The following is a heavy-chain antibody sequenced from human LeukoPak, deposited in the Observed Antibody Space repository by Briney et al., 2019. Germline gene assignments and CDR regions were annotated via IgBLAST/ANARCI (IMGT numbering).Heavy chain of an antibody. CDR2: IYYSGNT. V-gene: IGHV4-59*08. CDR1: GGSISSYY. D-gene: IGHD3-22*01. J-gene: IGHJ4*02. CDR3: ARHYDSSGYWYYFDY. Sequence: PSETLSLTCTVSGGSISSYYWSWIRQPPGKGLEWIGYIYYSGNTNYNPSLKSRVTISVDTSKNQFSLRLSSVTAADTAVYYCARHYDSSGYWYYFDYWGQGTLVTVSS.